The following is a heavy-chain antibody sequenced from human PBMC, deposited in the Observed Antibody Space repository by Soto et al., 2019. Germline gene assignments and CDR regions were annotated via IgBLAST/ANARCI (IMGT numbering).Heavy chain of an antibody. J-gene: IGHJ3*02. CDR3: AREVAADGTFREDVFDI. CDR1: GGTFSNHA. V-gene: IGHV1-69*12. D-gene: IGHD6-13*01. CDR2: ILPIFTTT. Sequence: QVHLVQSGAEVKKPGSSVKVSCKAPGGTFSNHAINWVRQAPGQGLEWMGRILPIFTTTNYAQKFQGRVTMTADESTITSYLELSSLKQDATAVYYWAREVAADGTFREDVFDIWGQGTLVTVSS.